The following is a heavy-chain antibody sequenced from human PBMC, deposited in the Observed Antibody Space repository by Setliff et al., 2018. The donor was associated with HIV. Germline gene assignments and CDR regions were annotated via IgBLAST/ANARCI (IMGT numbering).Heavy chain of an antibody. D-gene: IGHD1-1*01. J-gene: IGHJ1*01. Sequence: GASVKVSCKASGYAFTSNYIHWVRQAPGQGLEWMALIYPSNGDTTYAQSFQGRVTMTLDTSTSTVYMELSSLRAEDTAVYYCTKRTMPTGGFQHWGQGTVVTVSS. V-gene: IGHV1-46*01. CDR1: GYAFTSNY. CDR2: IYPSNGDT. CDR3: TKRTMPTGGFQH.